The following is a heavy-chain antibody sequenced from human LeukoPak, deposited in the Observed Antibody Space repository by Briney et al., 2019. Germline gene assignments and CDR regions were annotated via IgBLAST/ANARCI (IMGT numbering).Heavy chain of an antibody. Sequence: GGSLRLSCAAPGFTVSSNYMTWVRQAPGQGLEWVSVIYFGGTTYYAASVKGRFTISRDNSKNTVYLQMNSLRVEDTAVYYCARGDGVYVYWGQGTLVTVSS. V-gene: IGHV3-53*01. CDR3: ARGDGVYVY. CDR2: IYFGGTT. CDR1: GFTVSSNY. D-gene: IGHD5/OR15-5a*01. J-gene: IGHJ4*02.